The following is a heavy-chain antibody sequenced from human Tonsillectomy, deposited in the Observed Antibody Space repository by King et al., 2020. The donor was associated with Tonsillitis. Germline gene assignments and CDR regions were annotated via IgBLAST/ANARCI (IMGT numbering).Heavy chain of an antibody. CDR1: GVSINSYY. Sequence: QVQLQESGPGLVKTSETLSLTCTVSGVSINSYYWSWIRQPPGKRLEWIGYISYSGSTNYNPSLKSRVTISLDTSKNQFSLNLSSVTAADTAVYYCATGQGLFDYWGQGTLVIVSS. J-gene: IGHJ4*02. CDR3: ATGQGLFDY. V-gene: IGHV4-59*01. CDR2: ISYSGST.